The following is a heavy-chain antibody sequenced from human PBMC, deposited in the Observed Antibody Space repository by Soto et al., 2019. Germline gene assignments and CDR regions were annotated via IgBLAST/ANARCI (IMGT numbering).Heavy chain of an antibody. Sequence: QVQLQESGPGLVKPSETLSLTCTVSGDSLTNYYCSWFRQPPGKGLEWIGYIMYSGYSAYNLSLKTRVTMSIDTSKTQFSLMLESVTATDTAVYYCARPGFGPLHGLVDVWGQGTTVIVSS. D-gene: IGHD3-10*01. V-gene: IGHV4-59*08. CDR2: IMYSGYS. CDR3: ARPGFGPLHGLVDV. J-gene: IGHJ6*02. CDR1: GDSLTNYY.